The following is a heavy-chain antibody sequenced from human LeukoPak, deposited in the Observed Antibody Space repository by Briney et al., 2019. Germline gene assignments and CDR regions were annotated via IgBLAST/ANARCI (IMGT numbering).Heavy chain of an antibody. J-gene: IGHJ3*02. CDR3: ARTDGLDI. Sequence: PGGSLRLSCAASAFSVSSYNMNWVRQAPGKGLEWISYITSSGRAVYYADSVRGRFTMSRDSAKNSLYLQMNGLRAEDAALYYCARTDGLDIWGQGTMVTVSS. CDR1: AFSVSSYN. CDR2: ITSSGRAV. V-gene: IGHV3-48*04.